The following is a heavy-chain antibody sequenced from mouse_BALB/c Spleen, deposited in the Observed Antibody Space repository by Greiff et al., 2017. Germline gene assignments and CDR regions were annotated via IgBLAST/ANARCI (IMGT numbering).Heavy chain of an antibody. CDR2: IYPGNSDT. D-gene: IGHD2-4*01. Sequence: EVQLQQSGTVLARPGASVKMSCKASGYTFTSYWMHWVKQRPGPGLEWIGAIYPGNSDTSYNQKFKGKAKLTAVTSTSTAYMELSSLTNEDSAVYYCTRGTMILYYYAMDYWGQGTSVTVSS. CDR1: GYTFTSYW. CDR3: TRGTMILYYYAMDY. J-gene: IGHJ4*01. V-gene: IGHV1-5*01.